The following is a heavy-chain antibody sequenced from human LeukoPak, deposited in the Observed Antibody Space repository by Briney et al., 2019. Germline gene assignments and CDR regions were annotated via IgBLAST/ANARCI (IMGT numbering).Heavy chain of an antibody. CDR1: GGTFSSYA. CDR3: ARMHSSGWPLDAFDF. CDR2: ISAYNGNT. D-gene: IGHD6-19*01. J-gene: IGHJ3*01. V-gene: IGHV1-18*01. Sequence: EASVKVSCKASGGTFSSYAISWVRQAPGQGLEWMGWISAYNGNTNYAQNFQGRVTMTTDTSTRTAYMELRSLRFDDTAVYYCARMHSSGWPLDAFDFWGQGTMVTVSS.